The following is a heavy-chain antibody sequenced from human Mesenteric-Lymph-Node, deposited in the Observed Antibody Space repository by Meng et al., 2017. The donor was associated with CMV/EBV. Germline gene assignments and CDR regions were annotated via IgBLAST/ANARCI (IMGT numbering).Heavy chain of an antibody. CDR3: ARHQRWLKSEGGFNY. CDR2: INHSGST. V-gene: IGHV4-34*01. Sequence: VKVQQWGAGRLKPSETLSLPCAVDGGSFSGYYWSWSRQPPGKGLEWIGEINHSGSTNYNPSLKSRVTISVDTSKNQFSLKLSSVTAADTAVYYCARHQRWLKSEGGFNYWGQGTLVTVSS. CDR1: GGSFSGYY. J-gene: IGHJ4*02. D-gene: IGHD4-23*01.